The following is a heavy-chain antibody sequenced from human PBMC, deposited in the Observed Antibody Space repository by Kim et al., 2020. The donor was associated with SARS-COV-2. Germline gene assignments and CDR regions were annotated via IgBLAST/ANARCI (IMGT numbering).Heavy chain of an antibody. V-gene: IGHV3-11*01. CDR3: AKGWRTGDFYSGYYRGPFDY. CDR2: ISGSGGTT. CDR1: GFTFSDAY. D-gene: IGHD3-3*01. Sequence: GGSLRLSCVASGFTFSDAYMTWIRQAPGKGLEWVSYISGSGGTTYYTESVKGRFTISRDNAKKSLYLQMDNLRTEDTAVYYCAKGWRTGDFYSGYYRGPFDYWGQGTLVTVSS. J-gene: IGHJ4*02.